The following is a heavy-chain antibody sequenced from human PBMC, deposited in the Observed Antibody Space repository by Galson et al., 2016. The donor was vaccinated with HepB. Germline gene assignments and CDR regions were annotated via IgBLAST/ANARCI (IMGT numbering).Heavy chain of an antibody. CDR3: AREAPIAAPGANDC. J-gene: IGHJ4*02. CDR2: IWYDGSNK. D-gene: IGHD6-13*01. Sequence: SLRLSCAASGFTFNSFGMHWVRQAPGKGLEWVAVIWYDGSNKYYGDSVKGRFTISRDNSKNTLYLQMNSLRAEDTAIYYCAREAPIAAPGANDCWGQGTPVTVSS. CDR1: GFTFNSFG. V-gene: IGHV3-33*01.